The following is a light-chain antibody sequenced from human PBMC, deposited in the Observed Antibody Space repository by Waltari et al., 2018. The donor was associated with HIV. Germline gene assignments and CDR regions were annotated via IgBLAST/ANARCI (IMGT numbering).Light chain of an antibody. CDR3: SSYATGNTYV. Sequence: QSALTQPASVSGSPGQSITISCTGTNSDIGKYNLVSWYQQHPGKVPKVLIFEVTTRPSGISHRFSGSKSDNTASLTISGPQAEDEADYYCSSYATGNTYVFGTGTSVTVL. CDR1: NSDIGKYNL. J-gene: IGLJ1*01. V-gene: IGLV2-23*02. CDR2: EVT.